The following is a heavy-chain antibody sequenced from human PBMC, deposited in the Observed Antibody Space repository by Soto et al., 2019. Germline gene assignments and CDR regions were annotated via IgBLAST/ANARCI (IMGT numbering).Heavy chain of an antibody. CDR1: GGSLSDYY. V-gene: IGHV4-34*01. CDR3: ARYQWNPGAFDP. Sequence: QVQLQQWGAGLLKPSETLSLTCAVYGGSLSDYYWNWLRQPPGKGLEWIGEVNHRGSSSYNPSLKSRDDISVDTAMTQFSLKLRSVTAADTAVYYCARYQWNPGAFDPWGPGTQVIVSS. D-gene: IGHD1-20*01. J-gene: IGHJ5*02. CDR2: VNHRGSS.